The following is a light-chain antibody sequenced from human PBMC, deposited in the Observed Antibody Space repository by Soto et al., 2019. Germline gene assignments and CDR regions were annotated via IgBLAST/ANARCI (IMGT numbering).Light chain of an antibody. V-gene: IGLV2-14*01. CDR3: AAWDDSLNGFV. CDR2: EVS. J-gene: IGLJ1*01. CDR1: SSDVGGYNY. Sequence: QSALTQPASVSGSPGQSITISCTGTSSDVGGYNYVSWYQQHPGKAPKLMIYEVSNRPSGVSNRFSGSKSGNTASLTISGLQAEDEADYCCAAWDDSLNGFVFGTGTKVTVL.